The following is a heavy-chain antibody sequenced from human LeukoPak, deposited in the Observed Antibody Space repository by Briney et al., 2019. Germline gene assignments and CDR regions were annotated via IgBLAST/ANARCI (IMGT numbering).Heavy chain of an antibody. CDR1: GFTFSIYA. CDR2: ISGSGGST. D-gene: IGHD1-1*01. V-gene: IGHV3-23*01. J-gene: IGHJ4*02. CDR3: AKFGQLDSSRRANY. Sequence: KPGGSLRLSCAASGFTFSIYAMSWVRQAPGKGLEWVSAISGSGGSTYYTDSVKGRFIVSRDNSKNTLYLQMNSLRAEDTAVYYCAKFGQLDSSRRANYWGQGTLVTVSS.